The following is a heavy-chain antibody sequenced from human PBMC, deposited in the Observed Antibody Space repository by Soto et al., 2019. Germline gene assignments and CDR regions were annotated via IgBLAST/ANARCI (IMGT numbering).Heavy chain of an antibody. CDR2: INSDGSSI. CDR1: GFTFSRYW. V-gene: IGHV3-74*01. J-gene: IGHJ4*02. CDR3: ARLPVDTITSLDY. D-gene: IGHD3-3*01. Sequence: EVQLVESGGDLVQPGGFLRLSCATSGFTFSRYWMTWVRQVPGKGVVWVSRINSDGSSISYSDSVKGRFTISRDNAKNALYLQMNSLRVEDTAVYYCARLPVDTITSLDYWGQGTLVTVSS.